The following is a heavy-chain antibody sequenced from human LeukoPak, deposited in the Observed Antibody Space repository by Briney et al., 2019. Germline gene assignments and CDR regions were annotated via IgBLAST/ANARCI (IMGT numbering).Heavy chain of an antibody. CDR1: GGSFSGYY. J-gene: IGHJ4*02. CDR3: ARWQLDHHYFDY. CDR2: INHSGST. D-gene: IGHD1-1*01. V-gene: IGHV4-34*01. Sequence: SETLSLTCAVYGGSFSGYYWSWIRQPPGKGLEWVGRINHSGSTDYSTSLKSRVTISVDTSKSRFSLRLSSVTAADTAVYYCARWQLDHHYFDYWGQGTLVTVSS.